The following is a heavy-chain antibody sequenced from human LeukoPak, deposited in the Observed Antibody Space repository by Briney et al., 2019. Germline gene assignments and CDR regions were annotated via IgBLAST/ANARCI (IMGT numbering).Heavy chain of an antibody. D-gene: IGHD6-19*01. CDR1: EVTFSSYA. CDR3: TRDTVASLDY. V-gene: IGHV1-69*13. Sequence: SVKVSCKASEVTFSSYAISWVRQAPGQGLEWMGGIIPKFGTTNYAQKFQGRVTITADESTSTAYVELSSLRSEDTAIYYCTRDTVASLDYWGQGTLVTASS. CDR2: IIPKFGTT. J-gene: IGHJ4*02.